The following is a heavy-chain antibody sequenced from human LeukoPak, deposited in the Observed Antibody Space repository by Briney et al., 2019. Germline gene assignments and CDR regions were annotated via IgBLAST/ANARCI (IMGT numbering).Heavy chain of an antibody. CDR1: GFTVSSNY. Sequence: GGSLRLSCAASGFTVSSNYMSWVRQAPGKGLEWVSAISGSGGSTYYADSVKGRFTISRDNSKNTLYLQMNSLRAEDTAVYYCAKEYYYDSSGAYDYWGQGTLVTVSS. V-gene: IGHV3-23*01. J-gene: IGHJ4*02. CDR2: ISGSGGST. CDR3: AKEYYYDSSGAYDY. D-gene: IGHD3-22*01.